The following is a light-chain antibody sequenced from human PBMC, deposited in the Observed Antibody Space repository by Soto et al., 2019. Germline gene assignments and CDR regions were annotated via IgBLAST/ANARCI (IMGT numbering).Light chain of an antibody. CDR2: DDN. CDR1: SSNIGGNS. J-gene: IGLJ1*01. V-gene: IGLV1-51*01. CDR3: GSWDSSLSAYV. Sequence: QSVMTQPPAVAAAPGQKVTISCSGISSNIGGNSVSLYQQLPGTAPKLLIYDDNKRPSGMPDGFSGSKSGTSATLGITGFQTGDEADYYCGSWDSSLSAYVFGTGTKVTVL.